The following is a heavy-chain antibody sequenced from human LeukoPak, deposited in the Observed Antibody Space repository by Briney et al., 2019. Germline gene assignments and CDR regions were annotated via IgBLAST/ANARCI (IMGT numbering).Heavy chain of an antibody. V-gene: IGHV3-74*01. Sequence: GGSLRLSCAASGFTFSSHWMHWVRQAPGKGLVWVSRINTDGTITTYADSVKGRFTISRDNAKNTVSLQMNSLRAEDTGVYYCARAPSEIGGYYPEYFRHWGQGTLVTVSS. J-gene: IGHJ1*01. D-gene: IGHD3-22*01. CDR3: ARAPSEIGGYYPEYFRH. CDR1: GFTFSSHW. CDR2: INTDGTIT.